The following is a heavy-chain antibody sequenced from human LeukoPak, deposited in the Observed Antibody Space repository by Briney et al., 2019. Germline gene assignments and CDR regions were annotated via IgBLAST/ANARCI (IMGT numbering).Heavy chain of an antibody. D-gene: IGHD3-10*01. CDR1: GYTFTSYG. CDR3: ARDRGGFGELLPSW. J-gene: IGHJ4*02. Sequence: ASVKVSCKASGYTFTSYGISWVRQAPGQGLEWMGRIIPILGIANYAQKFQGRVTITADKSTSTAYMELSSLRSEDTAVYYCARDRGGFGELLPSWWGQGTLVTVSS. V-gene: IGHV1-69*04. CDR2: IIPILGIA.